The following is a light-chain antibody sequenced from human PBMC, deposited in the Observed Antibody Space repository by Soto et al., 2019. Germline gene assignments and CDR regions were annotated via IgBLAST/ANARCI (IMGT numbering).Light chain of an antibody. CDR2: DAS. Sequence: EIVLTQSPATLSLSPGERATLSCRASQSVGSYLAWYQQKPGQAPRLLIYDASNRATGIPARFSGSGSGTDFTLTISSLEPEDFAVYYRQQRSNWPPVTFGGGTKVEIK. CDR3: QQRSNWPPVT. V-gene: IGKV3-11*01. CDR1: QSVGSY. J-gene: IGKJ4*01.